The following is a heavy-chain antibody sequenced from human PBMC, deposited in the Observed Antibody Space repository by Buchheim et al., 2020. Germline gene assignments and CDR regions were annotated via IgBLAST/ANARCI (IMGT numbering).Heavy chain of an antibody. CDR2: INHSGST. CDR1: GGSFSDYY. D-gene: IGHD6-13*01. J-gene: IGHJ5*02. Sequence: QVQLQQWGAGLLKPSETLSLTCAVYGGSFSDYYWSWIRQPPGKGLEWIGEINHSGSTTYNPSLMSRVTISVDTSKNQFSLKLSTVAAADTAVYDCARGGFAAGTRGWFDPWGQGTL. V-gene: IGHV4-34*01. CDR3: ARGGFAAGTRGWFDP.